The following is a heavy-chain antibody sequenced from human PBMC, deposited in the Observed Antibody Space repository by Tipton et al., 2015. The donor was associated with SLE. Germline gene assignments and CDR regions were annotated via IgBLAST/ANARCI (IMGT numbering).Heavy chain of an antibody. CDR3: GRFSYDFWSGAFDY. CDR2: IYSGGST. J-gene: IGHJ4*02. CDR1: GFTVSSNY. Sequence: GSLRLSCAASGFTVSSNYMSWVRQAPGKGLEWVSVIYSGGSTYYADSVQGRFTISRDNSKNTLYLQMNSLGAEDTAVYYCGRFSYDFWSGAFDYWGQGTLVTVSS. V-gene: IGHV3-66*02. D-gene: IGHD3-3*01.